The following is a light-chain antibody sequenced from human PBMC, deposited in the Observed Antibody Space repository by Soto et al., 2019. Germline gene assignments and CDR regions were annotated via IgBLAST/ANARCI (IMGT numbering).Light chain of an antibody. CDR3: QQSSNWPPWT. CDR2: DAS. Sequence: EIVLTQSPATLSLSPGERATLSCRASQSVSSYLAWYQQKPGQAPRLLIYDASNRATGIPARFSGSGSGTDFPLTISSLEPEDFAVYYCQQSSNWPPWTFGQGTKVEIK. CDR1: QSVSSY. V-gene: IGKV3-11*01. J-gene: IGKJ1*01.